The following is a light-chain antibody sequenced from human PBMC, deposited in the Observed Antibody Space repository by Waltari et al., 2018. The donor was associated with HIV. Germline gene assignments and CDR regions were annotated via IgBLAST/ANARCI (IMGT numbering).Light chain of an antibody. CDR1: ALPTQH. V-gene: IGLV3-25*03. CDR2: KDT. Sequence: SSELTQPPSVSVSPGQTGRITCSGDALPTQHTPCYQQTPGQPPVLVMYKDTQRSSGTPERFSGSSSGTTVTLTITAVRAEDEAYYYCQSGDNKLTSVFFGGGTRLTVL. CDR3: QSGDNKLTSVF. J-gene: IGLJ2*01.